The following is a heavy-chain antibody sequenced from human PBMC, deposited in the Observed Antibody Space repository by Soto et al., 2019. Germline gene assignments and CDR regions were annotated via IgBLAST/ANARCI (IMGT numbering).Heavy chain of an antibody. J-gene: IGHJ4*02. Sequence: SLTWSWCFGSFSIRGYCCMLMRRSPGNSLEWIGDIYYSGRPNYNPSLKSRVTISIDTSKNLVSLRLTSVTAADTAIYHCARDNQPDHSQKQVWGKANLVSVS. CDR1: FGSFSIRGYC. V-gene: IGHV4-61*08. CDR2: IYYSGRP. CDR3: ARDNQPDHSQKQV.